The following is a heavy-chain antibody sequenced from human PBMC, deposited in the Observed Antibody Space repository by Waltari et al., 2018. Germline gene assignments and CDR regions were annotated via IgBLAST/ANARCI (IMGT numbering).Heavy chain of an antibody. CDR1: GFTLSSFW. J-gene: IGHJ4*02. CDR2: IKQDGSEK. D-gene: IGHD6-19*01. CDR3: ATSGWYCFDY. V-gene: IGHV3-7*01. Sequence: EVQLVESGGGLVQPGGSLRLSCAASGFTLSSFWMNWVRQPPGKGLEWVAGIKQDGSEKDYADSVKGRFTSSRDNAKNSLYLQMNSLRAEDTAVYYCATSGWYCFDYWGQGTLVTVSS.